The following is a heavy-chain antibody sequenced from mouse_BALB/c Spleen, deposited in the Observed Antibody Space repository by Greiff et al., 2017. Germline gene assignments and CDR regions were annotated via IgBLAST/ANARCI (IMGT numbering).Heavy chain of an antibody. J-gene: IGHJ4*01. Sequence: EVNLVESGGGLVKPGGSLKLSCAASGFTFSSYAMSWVRQTPEKRLEWVASISSGGSTYYPDSVKGRFTISRDNARNILYLQMSSLRSEDTAMYYCARGDSGYAMDYWGQGTSVTVSS. CDR3: ARGDSGYAMDY. D-gene: IGHD4-1*01. CDR2: ISSGGST. V-gene: IGHV5-6-5*01. CDR1: GFTFSSYA.